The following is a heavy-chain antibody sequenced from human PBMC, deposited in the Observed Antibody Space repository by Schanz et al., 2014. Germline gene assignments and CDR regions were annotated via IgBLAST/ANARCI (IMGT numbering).Heavy chain of an antibody. CDR2: ISAYTNNT. CDR3: AREVGLYDRGWFDP. CDR1: RYTFNTYG. J-gene: IGHJ5*02. V-gene: IGHV1-18*01. D-gene: IGHD3-22*01. Sequence: QVQLVQSGAEVKKPGASVKVSCEASRYTFNTYGLNWVRQAPGQGLEWMGWISAYTNNTNYAQKVQGRVTITADKSSDTAYMELSSLRSEDTAVYYCAREVGLYDRGWFDPWGQGTLVTVSS.